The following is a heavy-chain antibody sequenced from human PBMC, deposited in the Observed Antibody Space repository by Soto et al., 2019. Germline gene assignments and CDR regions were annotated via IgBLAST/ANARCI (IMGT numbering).Heavy chain of an antibody. CDR3: AKAGHSSGWSQAYYYYGMDV. CDR1: GFTFSSYA. CDR2: ISGSGGST. D-gene: IGHD6-19*01. Sequence: HPGGSLRLSCAASGFTFSSYAMSWVRQAPGKGLEWVSAISGSGGSTYYADSVKGRFTISRDNSKNTLYLQMNSLRAEDTAVYYCAKAGHSSGWSQAYYYYGMDVWGQGTTVTVSS. V-gene: IGHV3-23*01. J-gene: IGHJ6*02.